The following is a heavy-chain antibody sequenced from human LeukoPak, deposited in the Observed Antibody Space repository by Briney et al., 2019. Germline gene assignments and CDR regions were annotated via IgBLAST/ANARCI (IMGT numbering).Heavy chain of an antibody. D-gene: IGHD5-12*01. V-gene: IGHV3-48*02. J-gene: IGHJ4*02. CDR1: GFTFSTYS. CDR2: ISSGSSTI. CDR3: ARNPVATLDY. Sequence: PGGSLRLSCAASGFTFSTYSLTWVRQAPGRGLEWVSYISSGSSTIYYADSVKGRFTISRDNAKNSLYLQMNSLRDEDTAVYYCARNPVATLDYWGQGTLVTVSS.